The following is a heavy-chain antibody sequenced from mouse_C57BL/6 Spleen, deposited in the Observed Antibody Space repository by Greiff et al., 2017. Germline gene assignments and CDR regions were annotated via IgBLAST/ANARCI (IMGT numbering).Heavy chain of an antibody. V-gene: IGHV1-82*01. D-gene: IGHD1-1*01. CDR3: ARVYGTSYYFDY. CDR2: IYPGDGGT. CDR1: GYAFSSSW. Sequence: QVQLQQSGPELVKPGASVKISCKASGYAFSSSWMNWVKQRPGKGLGWIGRIYPGDGGTNYNGKFKGKATLTADKSSSTAYMQLSSLTSEDSAVYFCARVYGTSYYFDYWGQGTTLTVSS. J-gene: IGHJ2*01.